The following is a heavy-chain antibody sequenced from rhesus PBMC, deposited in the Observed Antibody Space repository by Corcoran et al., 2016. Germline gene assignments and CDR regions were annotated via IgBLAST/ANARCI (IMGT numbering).Heavy chain of an antibody. CDR2: IRSRDYGGTP. Sequence: EVRLVESGGGLVQSGGSLRLSCAAPGLTFNVFYIYWVRQAPGKGLEWVGFIRSRDYGGTPEYAASVKGRFTFSRDDSKSIAYVQMSSLKTEDTAMYYCGAYSTSFFDYWGQGVLVTVSS. J-gene: IGHJ4*01. V-gene: IGHV3-184*01. D-gene: IGHD2-15*01. CDR1: GLTFNVFY. CDR3: GAYSTSFFDY.